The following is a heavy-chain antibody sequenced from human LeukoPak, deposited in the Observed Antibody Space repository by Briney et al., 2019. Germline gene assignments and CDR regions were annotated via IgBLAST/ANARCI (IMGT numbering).Heavy chain of an antibody. D-gene: IGHD1-14*01. CDR1: GFTFSTSV. Sequence: ASVKVSCKASGFTFSTSVMHWVRLTRGQRREWIGWIVVGSGSTNYAQKFQGRVTITTDESTSTAYMELSSLRSEDTAVYYCARDYKALSYYYYMDVWGKGTTVTVSS. J-gene: IGHJ6*03. V-gene: IGHV1-58*02. CDR3: ARDYKALSYYYYMDV. CDR2: IVVGSGST.